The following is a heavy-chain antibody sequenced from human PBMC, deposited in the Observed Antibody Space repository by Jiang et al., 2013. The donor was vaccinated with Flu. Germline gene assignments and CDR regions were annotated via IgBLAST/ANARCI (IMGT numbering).Heavy chain of an antibody. V-gene: IGHV5-51*01. CDR2: IYPGDSDT. J-gene: IGHJ4*02. Sequence: GAEVKKPGESLKISCKGSGYSFTSYWIGWVRQMPGKGLEWMGIIYPGDSDTRYSPSFQGQVTISADKSISTAYLQWSSLKASDTAMYYCARAYYDFWSGYSPPNYWGQGTLVTVSS. CDR3: ARAYYDFWSGYSPPNY. D-gene: IGHD3-3*01. CDR1: GYSFTSYW.